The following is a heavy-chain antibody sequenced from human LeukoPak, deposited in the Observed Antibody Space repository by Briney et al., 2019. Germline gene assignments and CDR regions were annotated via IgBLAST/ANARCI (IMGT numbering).Heavy chain of an antibody. CDR2: INTNTGNP. Sequence: ASVKVSCKASGYTFTTYAMNWVRQAPGQGLEWMGWINTNTGNPTYAQGFTGRFVFSLDTSVSTAYLQISSLKAEDTAVYYCAREGSPRIAVAGTGHRWFDPWGQGTLVTVSS. CDR1: GYTFTTYA. V-gene: IGHV7-4-1*02. D-gene: IGHD6-19*01. J-gene: IGHJ5*02. CDR3: AREGSPRIAVAGTGHRWFDP.